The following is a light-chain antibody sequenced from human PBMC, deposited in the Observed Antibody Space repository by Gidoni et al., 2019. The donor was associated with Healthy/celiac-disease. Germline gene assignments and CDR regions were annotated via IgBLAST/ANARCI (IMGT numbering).Light chain of an antibody. V-gene: IGKV3-20*01. CDR3: QQYGSSPLT. CDR1: QSVSSSY. CDR2: VAS. Sequence: ETVLTQSPCTLSWSPGERATLSCRASQSVSSSYLAWYQQKPGQAPRLLIYVASSRATGIPARFSGSVSGTDFTLTISRLEPEDFAVYYCQQYGSSPLTFXGXTKVEIK. J-gene: IGKJ4*01.